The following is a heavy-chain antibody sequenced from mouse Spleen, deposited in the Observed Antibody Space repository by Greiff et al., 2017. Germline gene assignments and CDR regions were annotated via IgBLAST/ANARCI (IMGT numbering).Heavy chain of an antibody. CDR1: GYAFTNYL. CDR2: INPGSGGT. J-gene: IGHJ2*01. CDR3: ARESQTGTGFDY. Sequence: QVQLKQSGAELVRPGTSVKVSCKASGYAFTNYLIEWVKQRPGQGLEWIGVINPGSGGTNYNEKFKGKATLTADKSSSTAYMQLSSLTSEDSAVYFCARESQTGTGFDYWGQGTTLTVSS. D-gene: IGHD4-1*01. V-gene: IGHV1-54*01.